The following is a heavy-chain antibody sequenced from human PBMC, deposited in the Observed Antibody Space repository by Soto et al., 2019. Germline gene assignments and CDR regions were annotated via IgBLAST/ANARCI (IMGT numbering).Heavy chain of an antibody. CDR1: GFTFSSYS. V-gene: IGHV3-21*01. D-gene: IGHD6-19*01. Sequence: GGSLRLSCAASGFTFSSYSMNWVRQAPGKGLEWVSSISSSSSYIYYADSVKGRFTISRDNAKNSLYLQMNSLRAEDTAVYYCARVGSTRQWLLNQHWGQGTLVTVSS. J-gene: IGHJ1*01. CDR2: ISSSSSYI. CDR3: ARVGSTRQWLLNQH.